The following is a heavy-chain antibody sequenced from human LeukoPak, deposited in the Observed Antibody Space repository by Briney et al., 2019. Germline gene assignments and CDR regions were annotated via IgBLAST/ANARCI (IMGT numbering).Heavy chain of an antibody. V-gene: IGHV3-11*05. CDR2: ISSSSSYT. CDR3: ARVYYDILTGPSEAFDI. CDR1: GFTFSDYY. D-gene: IGHD3-9*01. Sequence: GGSLRLSCAASGFTFSDYYMSWIRQAPGKGLEWVSYISSSSSYTNYADSVKGRFTISRDNAKNSLYLQMNSLRAEDTAVYYCARVYYDILTGPSEAFDIWGQGTMVTVSS. J-gene: IGHJ3*02.